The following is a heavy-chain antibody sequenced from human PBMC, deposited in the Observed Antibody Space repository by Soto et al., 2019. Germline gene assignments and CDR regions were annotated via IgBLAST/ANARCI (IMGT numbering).Heavy chain of an antibody. V-gene: IGHV3-33*01. CDR1: GLTFISYE. CDR2: IWADGSNK. D-gene: IGHD3-16*02. CDR3: SRDRSSYFDY. J-gene: IGHJ4*02. Sequence: QVQMVESGGGVDQPWRPLRLSCAGSGLTFISYETQCVRQAPGKGLEWVAVIWADGSNKYYADSVKGRFTISRDNSKNTLYLPMNSLRAEDTAVYYCSRDRSSYFDYCGQGALLTDSS.